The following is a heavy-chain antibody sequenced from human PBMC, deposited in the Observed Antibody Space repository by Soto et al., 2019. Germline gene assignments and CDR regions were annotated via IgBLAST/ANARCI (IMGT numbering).Heavy chain of an antibody. Sequence: QRLSCVGTGLNFDDFAMHWVRQAPGKGLEWVSGITWNSRVLAYADSVKGRFTISRDNARNSLYLQMDSLRDEDTALYYCAKGRYDFWSPFYFDSWGQGTLVTVSS. D-gene: IGHD3-3*01. CDR1: GLNFDDFA. J-gene: IGHJ4*02. CDR3: AKGRYDFWSPFYFDS. CDR2: ITWNSRVL. V-gene: IGHV3-9*01.